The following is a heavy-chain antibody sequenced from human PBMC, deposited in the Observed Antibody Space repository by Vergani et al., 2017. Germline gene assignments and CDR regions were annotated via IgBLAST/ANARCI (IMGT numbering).Heavy chain of an antibody. CDR2: INHSGST. CDR1: GGSFSGYY. V-gene: IGHV4-34*01. Sequence: QVQLQQWGAGLLKPSETLSLTCAVYGGSFSGYYWSWIRQPPGKGLEWIGEINHSGSTNYNPSLKSRVTISVDTSKNQFSLKLSSVTAADTAVYYCARVTQWLVLDYWGQGTRVTVAA. D-gene: IGHD6-19*01. J-gene: IGHJ4*02. CDR3: ARVTQWLVLDY.